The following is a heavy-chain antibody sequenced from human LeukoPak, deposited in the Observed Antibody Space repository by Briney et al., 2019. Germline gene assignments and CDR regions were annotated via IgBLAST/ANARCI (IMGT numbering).Heavy chain of an antibody. V-gene: IGHV4-30-4*01. CDR2: IYYSGST. CDR1: GGSISSGDYY. CDR3: ARGPSGYCSSTSCYVFDY. Sequence: SQTLSLTCTVSGGSISSGDYYWSWIRQPPGKGLEWIGYIYYSGSTYYNPSLKSRVTISVDTSKNQFSLKLSSVTAADTAVYYRARGPSGYCSSTSCYVFDYWGQGTLVTVSS. J-gene: IGHJ4*02. D-gene: IGHD2-2*01.